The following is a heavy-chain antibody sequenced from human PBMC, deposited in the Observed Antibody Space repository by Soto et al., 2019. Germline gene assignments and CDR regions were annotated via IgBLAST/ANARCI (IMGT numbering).Heavy chain of an antibody. CDR3: ARELPGIAAAGTGYYYYMDV. Sequence: KQSQTLSLTCAISGDSVSSNSAAWNWIRQSPSRGLEWLGRTYYRSKWYNDYAVSVKSRITINPDTSKNQFSLQLNSVTPEDTAVYYCARELPGIAAAGTGYYYYMDVWGKGTTVTVSS. J-gene: IGHJ6*03. CDR1: GDSVSSNSAA. CDR2: TYYRSKWYN. D-gene: IGHD6-13*01. V-gene: IGHV6-1*01.